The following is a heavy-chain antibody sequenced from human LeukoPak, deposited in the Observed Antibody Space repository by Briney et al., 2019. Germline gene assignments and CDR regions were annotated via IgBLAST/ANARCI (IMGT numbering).Heavy chain of an antibody. CDR3: ARDGGARDYCSGRSCFWFDP. D-gene: IGHD2-15*01. Sequence: PSETLSLTCTVSGGFISSHYWSWTRQSAGKGLEWIGRYNPSGSTDYNPSLRSRVTMSVDTSKNQFSLKLTSVTAADTALYYCARDGGARDYCSGRSCFWFDPWGQGTLVTVSS. CDR2: YNPSGST. V-gene: IGHV4-4*07. CDR1: GGFISSHY. J-gene: IGHJ5*02.